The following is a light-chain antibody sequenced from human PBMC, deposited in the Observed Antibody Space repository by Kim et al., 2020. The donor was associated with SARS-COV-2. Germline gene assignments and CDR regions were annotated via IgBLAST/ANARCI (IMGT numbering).Light chain of an antibody. CDR2: YDS. J-gene: IGLJ2*01. CDR3: QVWDSGVV. V-gene: IGLV3-21*04. CDR1: NIGSKS. Sequence: SYELTQPPSVSVAPGKTARITCGGNNIGSKSVHWYQQKPGQAPVQVIYYDSDRPSGIPERFSGSNSGNTATLTISRVEAGDEADYYCQVWDSGVVFG.